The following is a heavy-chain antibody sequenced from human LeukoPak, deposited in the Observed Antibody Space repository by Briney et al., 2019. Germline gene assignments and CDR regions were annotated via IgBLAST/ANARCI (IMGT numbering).Heavy chain of an antibody. J-gene: IGHJ4*02. Sequence: GGSLRLSCAASGFTFSSYAMSWVRQAPGKGLEWASAISGSGGSTYYADSVKGRFTISRDNSKNTLYLQMNSLRAEDTAVYYCAKGTSKTTVTTNNDYWGQGTLVTVSS. CDR2: ISGSGGST. CDR1: GFTFSSYA. D-gene: IGHD4-17*01. CDR3: AKGTSKTTVTTNNDY. V-gene: IGHV3-23*01.